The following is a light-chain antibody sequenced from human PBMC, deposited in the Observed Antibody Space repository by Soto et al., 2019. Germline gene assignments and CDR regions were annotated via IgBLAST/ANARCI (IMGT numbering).Light chain of an antibody. CDR1: QGISSW. CDR2: TVS. V-gene: IGKV1D-12*01. CDR3: QQANSFPIT. Sequence: DIQMTQSPSSVSASVGDRVTITCRASQGISSWLAWYQQKPGKAPKILIYTVSNLQSRVPSRFSGSTSETDFTLTISSLQPEYFATYYWQQANSFPITFGQGPRLEIK. J-gene: IGKJ5*01.